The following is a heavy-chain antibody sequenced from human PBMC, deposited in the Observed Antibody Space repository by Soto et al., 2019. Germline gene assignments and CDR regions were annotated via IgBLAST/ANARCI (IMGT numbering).Heavy chain of an antibody. CDR2: ISSSSSTI. CDR3: ARGDRFLAIAYFDY. V-gene: IGHV3-48*01. CDR1: GFTFSSYS. Sequence: GGSLRLSCAASGFTFSSYSMNWVRQAPGKGLEWVSYISSSSSTIYYADSVKGRFTISRDNAKNSLYLQMNSLRAEDAAVYYCARGDRFLAIAYFDYWGQGTLVTVSS. D-gene: IGHD3-3*01. J-gene: IGHJ4*02.